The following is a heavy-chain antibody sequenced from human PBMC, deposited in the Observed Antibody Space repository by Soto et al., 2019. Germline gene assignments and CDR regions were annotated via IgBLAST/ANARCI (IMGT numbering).Heavy chain of an antibody. J-gene: IGHJ4*02. V-gene: IGHV4-61*01. Sequence: PSETLSLTCPVSGCSVRSGSYYWSWIRQPPGKGLEWIGYIYYSGSTNYNPSLKSRVTISVDTSKNQFSLKLSSVTAADTAVYYCARDIAAADHAYYFDYWGQGTLVTVSS. CDR3: ARDIAAADHAYYFDY. D-gene: IGHD6-13*01. CDR1: GCSVRSGSYY. CDR2: IYYSGST.